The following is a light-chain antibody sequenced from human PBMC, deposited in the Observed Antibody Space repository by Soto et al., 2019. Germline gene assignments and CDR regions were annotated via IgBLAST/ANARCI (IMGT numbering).Light chain of an antibody. CDR1: QSVSSK. CDR3: QQYNVWPPIT. Sequence: EIVMTQSPATLSVSPGERATLSCRASQSVSSKLAWYQQRPGQAPRLVIYDTSTRATGIPARFSGSGSGTEFTLTISSLQSEDPAIYYCQQYNVWPPITFGQGKRLEIK. V-gene: IGKV3-15*01. CDR2: DTS. J-gene: IGKJ5*01.